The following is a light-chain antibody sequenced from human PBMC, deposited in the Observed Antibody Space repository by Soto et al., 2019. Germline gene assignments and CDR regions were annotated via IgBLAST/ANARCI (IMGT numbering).Light chain of an antibody. J-gene: IGKJ4*01. CDR3: QQTNTFLPLT. CDR2: SAY. V-gene: IGKV1-12*01. CDR1: QGISNW. Sequence: DIQMTQSPSSVSASVGDRVTITCRASQGISNWLAWYQQQPGKASKLLISSAYTLQSGVPSRFSGGGSGTHFTLIISSLQPEDFATYYCQQTNTFLPLTFGGGTKVDIK.